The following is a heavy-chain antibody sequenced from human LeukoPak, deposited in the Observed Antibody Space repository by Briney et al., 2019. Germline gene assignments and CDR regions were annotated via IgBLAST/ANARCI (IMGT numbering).Heavy chain of an antibody. Sequence: ASVKVSCKASGYSFTGFYIHWVRQAPGPGLEWMAWIYPQTGATNYAQKFKGRITTTRDLSITTAYMEVTTLRSDDTAVYYCARGGDDSGLYFAYWGQGTLVTVSS. CDR1: GYSFTGFY. D-gene: IGHD3-22*01. V-gene: IGHV1-2*02. CDR2: IYPQTGAT. CDR3: ARGGDDSGLYFAY. J-gene: IGHJ4*02.